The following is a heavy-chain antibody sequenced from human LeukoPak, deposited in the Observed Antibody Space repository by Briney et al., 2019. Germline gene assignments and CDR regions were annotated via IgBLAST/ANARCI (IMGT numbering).Heavy chain of an antibody. CDR3: ARTGQLVDGYFDY. D-gene: IGHD6-13*01. J-gene: IGHJ4*02. Sequence: ASVKVSCKASGYTFTNYGISWVRQAPGQGLEWMGWINPNSGGTNYAQKFQGRVTMTRDTSISTAYMELSRLRSDDTAVYYCARTGQLVDGYFDYWGQGTLVTVSS. CDR2: INPNSGGT. V-gene: IGHV1-2*02. CDR1: GYTFTNYG.